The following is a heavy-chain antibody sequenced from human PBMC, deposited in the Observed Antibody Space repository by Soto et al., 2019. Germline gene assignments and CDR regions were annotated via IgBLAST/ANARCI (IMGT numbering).Heavy chain of an antibody. CDR1: GFTFNNYA. CDR3: AKGRGGSGSLTPRVDF. V-gene: IGHV3-23*01. Sequence: EVQLLESGGGLVQPGGSLRLSCAASGFTFNNYAMTWVRQAPGKVLEWVSAISGGSDTTSYADSVKGRFTVSRDGSKNTLYMQMSSLRADDTALYYCAKGRGGSGSLTPRVDFWGQGTLVTVSS. CDR2: ISGGSDTT. D-gene: IGHD3-10*01. J-gene: IGHJ4*02.